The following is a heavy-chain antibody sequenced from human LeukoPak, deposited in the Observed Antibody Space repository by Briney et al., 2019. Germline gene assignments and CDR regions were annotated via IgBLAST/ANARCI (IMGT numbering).Heavy chain of an antibody. Sequence: GGSLRLSCAASGFTFNNYAMSWVRQAPGKGLEWVSAISASGGTTYYADSVKGRFTISRDNSGNTLFLQMNSLRAEDTAVYYCAKEPREYCSSTSCPNWFDSWGQGTLVTVSS. CDR3: AKEPREYCSSTSCPNWFDS. J-gene: IGHJ5*01. V-gene: IGHV3-23*01. CDR2: ISASGGTT. D-gene: IGHD2-2*01. CDR1: GFTFNNYA.